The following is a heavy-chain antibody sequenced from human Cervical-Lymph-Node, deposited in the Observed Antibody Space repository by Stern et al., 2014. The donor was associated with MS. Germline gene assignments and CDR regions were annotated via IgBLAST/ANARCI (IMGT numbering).Heavy chain of an antibody. CDR2: ISSSSSYL. CDR1: GFTFSSYS. CDR3: ARDRLNDFWSAYVPGEYYYYYGMDV. D-gene: IGHD3-3*01. J-gene: IGHJ6*02. Sequence: EDQLVESGGGLVKPGGSLRLSCAASGFTFSSYSMNWVRQAPGKGLEWVSSISSSSSYLYYADSVKGRFTISRDNAKNSLYLQMNSLRAEDTAVYYCARDRLNDFWSAYVPGEYYYYYGMDVWGQGTTVTVSS. V-gene: IGHV3-21*01.